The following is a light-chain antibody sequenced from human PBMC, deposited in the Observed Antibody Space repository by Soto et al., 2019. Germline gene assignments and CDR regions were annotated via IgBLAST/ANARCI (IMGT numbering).Light chain of an antibody. CDR3: QQYSPYSWT. CDR1: QSINNW. CDR2: DAY. V-gene: IGKV1-5*01. Sequence: DIQMTQSPSTLSASVGDRVTITCRASQSINNWLAWYQQKPGKAPNLLIYDAYRLQSGVPSRCSGSGSGTDFTLTSSSLQPDDFATYYGQQYSPYSWTFGQGTKVEIK. J-gene: IGKJ1*01.